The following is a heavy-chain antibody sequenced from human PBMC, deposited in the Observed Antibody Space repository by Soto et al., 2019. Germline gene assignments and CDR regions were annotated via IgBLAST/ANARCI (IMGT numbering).Heavy chain of an antibody. V-gene: IGHV1-3*05. CDR1: GYTFTVYA. CDR3: ARAVAVPADFDY. J-gene: IGHJ4*02. D-gene: IGHD6-19*01. CDR2: INAGNGHT. Sequence: QVQLVQSGAEEKKPGASVKVSCKASGYTFTVYAIHWVRQAPGQRLEWMGWINAGNGHTKYSQKFQGRVTITTDTSASTAYMELRSLRSEDTALYYCARAVAVPADFDYWGQGTLVTVSS.